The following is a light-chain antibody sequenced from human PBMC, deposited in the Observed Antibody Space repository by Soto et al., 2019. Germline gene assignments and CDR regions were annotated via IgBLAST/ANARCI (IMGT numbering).Light chain of an antibody. J-gene: IGKJ1*01. CDR1: QSVSSN. CDR2: DAS. CDR3: QQANSFPPTT. Sequence: EIVMTQSPATLSVSPGERATLSCRASQSVSSNLAWYQQKPGQAPRLLIYDASTRATGIPARFSGSGSGTEFTLTISSLQPEDFATYYCQQANSFPPTTFGQGTKVDIK. V-gene: IGKV3-15*01.